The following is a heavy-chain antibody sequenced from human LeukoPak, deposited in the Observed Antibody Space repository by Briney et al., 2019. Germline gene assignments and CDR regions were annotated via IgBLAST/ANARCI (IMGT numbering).Heavy chain of an antibody. D-gene: IGHD6-19*01. CDR2: INWNGGTT. J-gene: IGHJ6*03. V-gene: IGHV3-20*01. CDR3: ARAVAGNGGYHYYYMDV. Sequence: GGSLRLSCAASGFTFDDYGMSWVRQAPGKGLEWVSGINWNGGTTGYADSVKGRFTISRDNAKNSLYLQMNSLRAEDTALYHCARAVAGNGGYHYYYMDVWGKGTTVTVSS. CDR1: GFTFDDYG.